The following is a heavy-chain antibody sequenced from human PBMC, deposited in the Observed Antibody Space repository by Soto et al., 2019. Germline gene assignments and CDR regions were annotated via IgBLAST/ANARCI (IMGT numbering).Heavy chain of an antibody. Sequence: QVQLQESGPGLVKPSETLSLTCTVSGGSISSYYWSWIRQPPGKGLEWIGYIYYSGSTNYNPSLKSRVTISVDTSKNQFSLKLSSVTAADTAVYYCARHHSDYIWGSYRYTGRGAFDIWGQGTMVTVSS. CDR1: GGSISSYY. J-gene: IGHJ3*02. V-gene: IGHV4-59*08. CDR2: IYYSGST. D-gene: IGHD3-16*02. CDR3: ARHHSDYIWGSYRYTGRGAFDI.